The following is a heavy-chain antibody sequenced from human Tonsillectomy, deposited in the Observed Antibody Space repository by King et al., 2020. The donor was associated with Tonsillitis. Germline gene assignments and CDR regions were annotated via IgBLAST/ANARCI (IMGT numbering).Heavy chain of an antibody. CDR3: ARDVGYYDFWSGYHYYYMDV. D-gene: IGHD3-3*01. Sequence: QLQESGPGLVKPSQTLSLTCTVSGGSISSGSYYWSWIRQPAGKGLEWIGRIYTSGSTNYNPSLKSRVTMSVDTSKNQFSLKLSSVTAADTAVYYCARDVGYYDFWSGYHYYYMDVWGKGTTVTVSS. J-gene: IGHJ6*03. CDR2: IYTSGST. V-gene: IGHV4-61*02. CDR1: GGSISSGSYY.